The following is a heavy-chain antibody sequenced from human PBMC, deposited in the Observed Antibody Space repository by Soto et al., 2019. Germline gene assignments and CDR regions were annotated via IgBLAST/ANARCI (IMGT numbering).Heavy chain of an antibody. V-gene: IGHV5-51*01. CDR1: GYSLTTNW. J-gene: IGHJ1*01. CDR2: IYPGDSDT. CDR3: ARHSGVAEDGTD. Sequence: PGESLKISCKGSGYSLTTNWIGWVRQMPGKGLEWMGVIYPGDSDTRYSPSFQGQVAISADKSINTAYLQWSSLKASDTAMYYCARHSGVAEDGTDWGQGTLVTVSS. D-gene: IGHD6-13*01.